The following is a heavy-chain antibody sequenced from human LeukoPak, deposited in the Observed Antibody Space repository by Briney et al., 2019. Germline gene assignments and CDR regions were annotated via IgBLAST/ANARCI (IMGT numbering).Heavy chain of an antibody. Sequence: SETLSLTCAVSGGSISSGGYSWSWIRQPPGKGLEWIANIYHSGSTYYNPSLKSRVTISVDRSKNQFSLKLCSVTAADTAVYYCARGDWYFDLWGRGTLVTVSS. J-gene: IGHJ2*01. CDR3: ARGDWYFDL. CDR2: IYHSGST. V-gene: IGHV4-30-2*01. CDR1: GGSISSGGYS.